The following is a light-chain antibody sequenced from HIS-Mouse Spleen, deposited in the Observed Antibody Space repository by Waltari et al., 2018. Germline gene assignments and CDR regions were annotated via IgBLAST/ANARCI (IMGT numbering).Light chain of an antibody. J-gene: IGLJ1*01. CDR1: SSDVGGFNY. CDR2: DVS. V-gene: IGLV2-11*01. CDR3: CSYAGSYTGV. Sequence: QSALTQPRSVSGSPGQAVTISCTGTSSDVGGFNYVSWYQQPPGKAPKLMILDVSNPPSGVPDRFPCSKSGNTASLTISGLQADDEADYYCCSYAGSYTGVFGTGTKVTVL.